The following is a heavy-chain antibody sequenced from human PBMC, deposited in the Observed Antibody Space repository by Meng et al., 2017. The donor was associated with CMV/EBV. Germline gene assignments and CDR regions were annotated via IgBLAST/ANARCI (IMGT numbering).Heavy chain of an antibody. D-gene: IGHD3-3*01. V-gene: IGHV3-11*01. CDR1: GFTFSDYY. Sequence: GESLKISCAASGFTFSDYYMSWIRQAPGKGLEWVSYISSSGSTIYYADSVKGRFTISRDNAKNSLYLQMNSLRAEDTAVYYCARARNKRFLEWSDAFDIWGQGTMVTVSS. CDR3: ARARNKRFLEWSDAFDI. CDR2: ISSSGSTI. J-gene: IGHJ3*02.